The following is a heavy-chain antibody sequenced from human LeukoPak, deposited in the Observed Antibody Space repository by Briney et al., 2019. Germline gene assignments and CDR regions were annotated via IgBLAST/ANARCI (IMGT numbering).Heavy chain of an antibody. CDR3: AGQIYDILTGYLTRFDY. Sequence: PGGSLRLSCTVSGFTVSSNSMSWVRQAPGKGLEWVSFIYSDNTHYSDSVKGRFTISRDNSKNTLYLQMNSLRAEDTAVYYCAGQIYDILTGYLTRFDYWGQGTLVTVSS. V-gene: IGHV3-53*01. D-gene: IGHD3-9*01. CDR2: IYSDNT. CDR1: GFTVSSNS. J-gene: IGHJ4*02.